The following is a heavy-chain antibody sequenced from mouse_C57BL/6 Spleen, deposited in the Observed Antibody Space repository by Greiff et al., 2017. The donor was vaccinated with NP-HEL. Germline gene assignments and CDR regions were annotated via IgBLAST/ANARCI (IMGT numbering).Heavy chain of an antibody. Sequence: EVKVVESGGGLVKPGGSLKLSCAASGFTFSDSGMHWVRQAPEKGLEWVAYIRSGSSTIYYADTVKGRFTISRDNAKNTLFLQMTSLRSEDTAMYYCASRYAMDYWGQGTSVTVSS. CDR2: IRSGSSTI. V-gene: IGHV5-17*01. CDR3: ASRYAMDY. CDR1: GFTFSDSG. J-gene: IGHJ4*01.